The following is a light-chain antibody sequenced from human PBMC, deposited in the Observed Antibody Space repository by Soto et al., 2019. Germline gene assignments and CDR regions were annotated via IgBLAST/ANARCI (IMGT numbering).Light chain of an antibody. V-gene: IGKV1-5*03. CDR3: QQYNDYSPRT. Sequence: DIQMTQSPSTLSASVGDGVTITCRASQFISTWLAWYQQKPGKAPKLLIYKASSLESGVPSRFSGSGSGTEFTLTISSLQPDDFASYYCQQYNDYSPRTFGQGTKVAIK. J-gene: IGKJ1*01. CDR2: KAS. CDR1: QFISTW.